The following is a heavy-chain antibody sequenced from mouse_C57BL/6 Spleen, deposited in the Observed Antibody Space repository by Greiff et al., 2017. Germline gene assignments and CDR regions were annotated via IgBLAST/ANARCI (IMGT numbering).Heavy chain of an antibody. CDR1: GYTFTSYW. J-gene: IGHJ2*01. CDR3: ARGGRGVYYFDY. D-gene: IGHD3-3*01. Sequence: QVQLQQPGAELVMPGASVKLSCKASGYTFTSYWMHWVKQRPGQGLEWIGEIDPSDSYTNYNQKFKGKSTLTVDKSSSTAYMQLSSLTSEDSAVYYCARGGRGVYYFDYWGQGTTLTVSS. V-gene: IGHV1-69*01. CDR2: IDPSDSYT.